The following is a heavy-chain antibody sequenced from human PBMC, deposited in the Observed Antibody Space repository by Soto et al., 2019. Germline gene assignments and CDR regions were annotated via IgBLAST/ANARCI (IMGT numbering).Heavy chain of an antibody. D-gene: IGHD2-8*02. CDR2: IYYSGST. V-gene: IGHV4-31*03. CDR1: GGSISSGDFY. J-gene: IGHJ4*02. CDR3: ARATSFSGHHGY. Sequence: SETLSLTCTVSGGSISSGDFYWSWIRQHPGKGLEWIGYIYYSGSTYYNPSLKSRFTISLDTSKNQFSLKLSSVTAADTAVYYCARATSFSGHHGYWGQGTLVTVSS.